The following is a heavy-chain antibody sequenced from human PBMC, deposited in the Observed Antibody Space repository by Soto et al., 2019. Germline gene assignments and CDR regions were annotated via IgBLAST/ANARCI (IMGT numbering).Heavy chain of an antibody. V-gene: IGHV5-10-1*03. Sequence: EVQLVQSGAEVKKPGESLRISCKGSRYNFANYWINWVRQMPGKGLEWMGKIDPSDSYTNYSPSFQGHVTISADKSISTAYLQWSSLKASDTAIYYCARGYSAYDRGIDYWGQGILVTVSS. CDR2: IDPSDSYT. CDR3: ARGYSAYDRGIDY. J-gene: IGHJ4*02. D-gene: IGHD5-12*01. CDR1: RYNFANYW.